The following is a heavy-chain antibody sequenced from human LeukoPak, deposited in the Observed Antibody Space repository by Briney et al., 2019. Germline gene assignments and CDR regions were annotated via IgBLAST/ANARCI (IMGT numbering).Heavy chain of an antibody. D-gene: IGHD2-2*02. Sequence: PGGSLRLSCAASGFTVSSNYMNWVRQAPGKGLEWVSIIYSGGDTYYADSVKGRFTISRDNSKNTLYLQMNSLRSDDTAVYYCARDLDYSSTSCYTMLWGQGTLVTVSS. V-gene: IGHV3-53*05. J-gene: IGHJ4*02. CDR3: ARDLDYSSTSCYTML. CDR2: IYSGGDT. CDR1: GFTVSSNY.